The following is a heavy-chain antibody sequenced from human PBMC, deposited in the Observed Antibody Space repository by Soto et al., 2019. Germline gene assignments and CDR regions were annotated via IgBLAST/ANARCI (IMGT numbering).Heavy chain of an antibody. CDR1: GFSLSTSGVG. CDR3: AHRQRGPSPTPYDY. J-gene: IGHJ4*02. CDR2: IYWDDDK. Sequence: QITLKESGPPLVKPTQTLTLTCTFSGFSLSTSGVGVGWIRQPPGKALEWLALIYWDDDKRYSPSLKSRLTITKDTPKNQVVLTTTNMDPVDTATYYCAHRQRGPSPTPYDYWGQGTLVTVSS. V-gene: IGHV2-5*02. D-gene: IGHD3-10*01.